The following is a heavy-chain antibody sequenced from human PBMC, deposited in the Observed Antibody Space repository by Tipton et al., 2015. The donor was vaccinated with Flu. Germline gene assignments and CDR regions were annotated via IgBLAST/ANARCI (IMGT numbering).Heavy chain of an antibody. CDR2: IDYSGNT. CDR3: ARQYYGSGSYQRYFDY. V-gene: IGHV4-39*07. J-gene: IGHJ4*02. CDR1: GGSVSSSPYY. Sequence: TLSLTCTVSGGSVSSSPYYWGWVRQSPGKGLEWIGTIDYSGNTHYNPSLKSRVTISVDTSKNQISLNLSSVTAADTAVYYCARQYYGSGSYQRYFDYWGQGTLVTVSS. D-gene: IGHD3-10*01.